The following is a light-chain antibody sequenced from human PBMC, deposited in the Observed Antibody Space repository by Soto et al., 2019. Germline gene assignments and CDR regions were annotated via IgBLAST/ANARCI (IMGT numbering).Light chain of an antibody. CDR2: GAS. CDR3: QQYDDWPPWT. Sequence: EIVMTQSPAALSVSPGDAATLSCRASQSVHSRLAWYQQKPDQAPRLLIYGASTRASGIPARFRGSGSGTEFTLTISSLQSEDFAVYYCQQYDDWPPWTFGPGTKVEIK. V-gene: IGKV3-15*01. J-gene: IGKJ1*01. CDR1: QSVHSR.